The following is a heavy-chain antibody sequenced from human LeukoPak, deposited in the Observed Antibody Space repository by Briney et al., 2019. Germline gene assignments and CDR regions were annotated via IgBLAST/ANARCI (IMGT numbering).Heavy chain of an antibody. CDR1: GFTFSNYA. J-gene: IGHJ4*02. D-gene: IGHD6-19*01. V-gene: IGHV3-23*01. Sequence: PGGSLRLSCAVSGFTFSNYAMSWVRQAPEKGLEWVSAICGSGGNTYYADSVKGRFTISRDNSKNTLYLQMTSLRAEDTAEYYCAKGPLTEVAGTTWDYWGQGTLVTVSS. CDR3: AKGPLTEVAGTTWDY. CDR2: ICGSGGNT.